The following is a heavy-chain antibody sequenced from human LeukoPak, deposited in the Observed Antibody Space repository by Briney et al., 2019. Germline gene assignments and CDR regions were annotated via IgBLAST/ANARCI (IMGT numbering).Heavy chain of an antibody. J-gene: IGHJ3*02. CDR1: GDSVSSNSAA. D-gene: IGHD6-13*01. CDR2: TYYRSKWYN. Sequence: PSQTLSLTCAISGDSVSSNSAAWNWIRQSPSRGLEWLGRTYYRSKWYNDYAVSVKSRITINPDTSKNQFSLQLNSVTPEDTAVCYCARALAAAGRPAFDIWGQGTMVTVSS. CDR3: ARALAAAGRPAFDI. V-gene: IGHV6-1*01.